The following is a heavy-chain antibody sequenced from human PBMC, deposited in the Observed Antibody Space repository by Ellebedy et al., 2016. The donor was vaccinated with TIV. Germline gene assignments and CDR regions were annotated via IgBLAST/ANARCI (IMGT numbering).Heavy chain of an antibody. CDR2: ISSSSSTI. CDR1: GFTFSSYS. V-gene: IGHV3-48*01. D-gene: IGHD3-3*01. Sequence: GGSLRLXXAASGFTFSSYSMNWVRQAPGKGLDWVSYISSSSSTIYYADSVKGRFTISRDNSKNTLYLQMNSLRAEDTAVYYCAKEPYYDSDVWGQGTTVTVSS. CDR3: AKEPYYDSDV. J-gene: IGHJ6*02.